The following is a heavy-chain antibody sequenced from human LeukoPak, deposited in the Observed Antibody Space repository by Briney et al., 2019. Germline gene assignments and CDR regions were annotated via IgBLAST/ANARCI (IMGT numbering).Heavy chain of an antibody. V-gene: IGHV3-23*01. Sequence: GGSLRLSCAASGFTFSSYAMNWVRQAPGKGLEWVSAISGSGGATYYADSVKGRFTMSRDNSKNTLYLQMNSLKAEDTAVYYCARESLYPDYWGQGTLVTVSS. CDR1: GFTFSSYA. CDR2: ISGSGGAT. J-gene: IGHJ4*02. CDR3: ARESLYPDY.